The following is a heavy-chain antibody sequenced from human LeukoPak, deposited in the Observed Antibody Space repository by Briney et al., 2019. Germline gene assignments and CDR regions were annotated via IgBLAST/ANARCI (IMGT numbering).Heavy chain of an antibody. CDR1: GFTFSSYG. D-gene: IGHD5-12*01. CDR2: ISYDGSNK. V-gene: IGHV3-33*05. J-gene: IGHJ4*02. Sequence: GGSLRLSCAASGFTFSSYGMHWVRQAPGKGLEWVAVISYDGSNKYYADSVKGRFTISRDNSKNTLYLQMNSLRAEDTAVYYCARVSLPYSGYDTGDFDYWGQGTLVTVSS. CDR3: ARVSLPYSGYDTGDFDY.